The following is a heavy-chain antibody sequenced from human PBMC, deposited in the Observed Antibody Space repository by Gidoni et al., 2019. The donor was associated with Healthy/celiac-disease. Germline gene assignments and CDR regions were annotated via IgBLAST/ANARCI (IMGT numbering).Heavy chain of an antibody. V-gene: IGHV1-8*01. Sequence: QVQLVQSGAEVKKPGASVKVSCKASGYTFTSYAINWVRRATGQGLEWMGWMDPNSGNTGYAQKVQGRVTMTRNTSISTADMELISLRSEDTAVYYCARGQWVVAATPDYWGQGTLVTVSS. D-gene: IGHD2-15*01. CDR1: GYTFTSYA. J-gene: IGHJ4*02. CDR3: ARGQWVVAATPDY. CDR2: MDPNSGNT.